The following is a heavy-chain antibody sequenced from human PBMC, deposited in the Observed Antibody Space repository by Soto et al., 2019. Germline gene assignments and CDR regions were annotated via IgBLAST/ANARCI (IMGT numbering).Heavy chain of an antibody. J-gene: IGHJ4*02. V-gene: IGHV3-21*06. Sequence: PVGSLRLSCASSVFTFTRYSMNCVRHSPGKGLEWVSSISSTTNYIYYGDSMKGRFTISRDNAKNSLYLEMNSLRAEGTAVYYCAKESEDLISNFEYWGQGTLVTVSS. CDR2: ISSTTNYI. CDR3: AKESEDLISNFEY. CDR1: VFTFTRYS.